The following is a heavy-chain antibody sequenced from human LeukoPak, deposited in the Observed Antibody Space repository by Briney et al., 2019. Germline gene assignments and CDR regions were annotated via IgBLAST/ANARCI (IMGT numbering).Heavy chain of an antibody. D-gene: IGHD4-17*01. Sequence: SETLSLTCNVSGGSISGYFWNWIRQSPGKGLEYIWYINYSGSTNYNPSLRSRVSISVDTSKNQFSLKLSSVTAADTAVYYCARDANYGDSTGTYYYYYYYMDVWGKGTTVTISS. J-gene: IGHJ6*03. V-gene: IGHV4-59*12. CDR1: GGSISGYF. CDR3: ARDANYGDSTGTYYYYYYYMDV. CDR2: INYSGST.